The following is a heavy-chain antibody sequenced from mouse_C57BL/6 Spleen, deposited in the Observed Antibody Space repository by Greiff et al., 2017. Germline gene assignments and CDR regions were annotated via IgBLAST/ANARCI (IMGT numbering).Heavy chain of an antibody. Sequence: EVQGVESGGGLVKPGGSLKLSCAASGFTFSSYTMSWVRQTPEKRLEWVATISGGGGNTYYPDNVKGRFTISRDNAKNTLYLQMSSLRSEDTALYYCARAGADDSLWYFDYWGQGTTLTVSS. V-gene: IGHV5-9*01. CDR2: ISGGGGNT. J-gene: IGHJ2*01. D-gene: IGHD6-2*01. CDR1: GFTFSSYT. CDR3: ARAGADDSLWYFDY.